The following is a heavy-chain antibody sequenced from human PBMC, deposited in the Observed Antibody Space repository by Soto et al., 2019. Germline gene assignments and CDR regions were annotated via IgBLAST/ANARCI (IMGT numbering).Heavy chain of an antibody. CDR2: IIPLFGTS. CDR3: AREDNTAMDNYYYSGLDV. J-gene: IGHJ6*02. D-gene: IGHD5-18*01. Sequence: QVQLVQSGAEVKKPGSSVKFSCKASGGIFSGYTITWVRQAPGQGLEWMGGIIPLFGTSNYAQKFQDRVTITADESTSTAYTELRSLRSDDTAVYYCAREDNTAMDNYYYSGLDVWGQGTTVTVPS. CDR1: GGIFSGYT. V-gene: IGHV1-69*01.